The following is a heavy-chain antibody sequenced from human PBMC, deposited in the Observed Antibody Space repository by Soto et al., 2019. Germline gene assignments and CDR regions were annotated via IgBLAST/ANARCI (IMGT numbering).Heavy chain of an antibody. J-gene: IGHJ5*02. CDR2: IHGSGGSA. V-gene: IGHV3-23*01. CDR3: AKDAVAVNGEWDWFVP. CDR1: GFTFRNYA. Sequence: EVQLLESGGGLVQPGGSLRLSCAASGFTFRNYAMSWVRQAPGKGLEWVSAIHGSGGSAYYADSVKGRFTVSRDDSKNTLYLQMSSLRVDDTALYYCAKDAVAVNGEWDWFVPWGQGTLVTVSS. D-gene: IGHD3-10*01.